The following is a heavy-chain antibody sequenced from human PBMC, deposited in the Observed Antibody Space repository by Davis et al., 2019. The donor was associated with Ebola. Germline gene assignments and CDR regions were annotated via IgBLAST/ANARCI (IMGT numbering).Heavy chain of an antibody. J-gene: IGHJ1*01. Sequence: GGSLRLSCAASGFSFNSNAMSWVRQAPGKGLEWVSAISGSGGSTYYADSVKGRFTISRDNAKNSLYLQMNSLRAEDTAVYYCARGAGYFQHWGQGTLVTVSS. CDR1: GFSFNSNA. V-gene: IGHV3-23*01. CDR2: ISGSGGST. CDR3: ARGAGYFQH.